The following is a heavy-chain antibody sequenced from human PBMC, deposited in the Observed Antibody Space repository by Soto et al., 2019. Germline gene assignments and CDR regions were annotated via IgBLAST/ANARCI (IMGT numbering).Heavy chain of an antibody. CDR2: IYYSGST. Sequence: PSETLSLTCTVSGGSISSYYWSWIRQPPGKGLEWIGYIYYSGSTNYNPSLKSRVTISVDTSKNLFSLKLSSVTAADTAVYYCASQNYSSGCADFDYCGQGALATVSS. CDR3: ASQNYSSGCADFDY. D-gene: IGHD6-19*01. V-gene: IGHV4-59*08. CDR1: GGSISSYY. J-gene: IGHJ4*02.